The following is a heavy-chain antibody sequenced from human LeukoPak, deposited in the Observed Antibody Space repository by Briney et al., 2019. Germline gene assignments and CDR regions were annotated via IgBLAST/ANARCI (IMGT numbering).Heavy chain of an antibody. CDR2: INHSGST. Sequence: SETLSLTCAVYGGSFSGYYWSWIRQPPGKGLEWIGEINHSGSTNYNPSLKSRVTISVDTSKNQFSLKLSSVTAADTAVYYCARSNGYYTPFDYWGQGTLVTVSS. D-gene: IGHD3-22*01. CDR3: ARSNGYYTPFDY. J-gene: IGHJ4*02. CDR1: GGSFSGYY. V-gene: IGHV4-34*01.